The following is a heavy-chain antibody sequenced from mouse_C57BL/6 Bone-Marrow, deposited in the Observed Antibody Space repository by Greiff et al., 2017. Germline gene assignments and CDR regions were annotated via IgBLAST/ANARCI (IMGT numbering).Heavy chain of an antibody. V-gene: IGHV5-17*01. J-gene: IGHJ4*01. CDR3: ARRVAANWDLYYAMDY. CDR2: ISSGSSTI. CDR1: GFTFSDYG. D-gene: IGHD4-1*01. Sequence: EVQGVESGGGLVKPGGSLKLSCAASGFTFSDYGMHWVRQAPEKGLEWVAYISSGSSTIYYADTLKGGFTISRDNAMNTLFLQITSLRSEDTAIYYCARRVAANWDLYYAMDYWGQGTSVTVSS.